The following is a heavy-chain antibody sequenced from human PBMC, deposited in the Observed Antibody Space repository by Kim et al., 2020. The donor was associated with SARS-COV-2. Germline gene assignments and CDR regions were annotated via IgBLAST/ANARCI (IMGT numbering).Heavy chain of an antibody. J-gene: IGHJ3*02. CDR1: GFTFSSYW. V-gene: IGHV3-7*01. CDR2: IKQDGNQK. D-gene: IGHD6-19*01. Sequence: GESLKISCAASGFTFSSYWMTWVRQAPGKGLEWVANIKQDGNQKYYVDSVKGRFTISRDNAKNSLYLQMNSLRAEDTAVYYCARDGDLYSSGKDAFDIWG. CDR3: ARDGDLYSSGKDAFDI.